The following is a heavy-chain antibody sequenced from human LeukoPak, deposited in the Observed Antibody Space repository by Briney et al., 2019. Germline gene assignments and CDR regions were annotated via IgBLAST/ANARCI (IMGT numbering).Heavy chain of an antibody. Sequence: GGSLGLSCAASGFTLSTYWMSWVRQAPGKGLELVANIKQDGSEKYYVDSVKGRFTISRDNAKNSLYLQVNSLRAEDTAVYYCARNQRRLDYWGQGTLVTVSS. V-gene: IGHV3-7*01. J-gene: IGHJ4*02. CDR1: GFTLSTYW. CDR2: IKQDGSEK. D-gene: IGHD1-14*01. CDR3: ARNQRRLDY.